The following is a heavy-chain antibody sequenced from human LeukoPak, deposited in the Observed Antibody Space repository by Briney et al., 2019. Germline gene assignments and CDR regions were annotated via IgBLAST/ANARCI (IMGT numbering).Heavy chain of an antibody. Sequence: GGSLRLSCAASGFTFSSYTMNWVRQAPGKGLEWVSSISSSSTYIYYADSVKGRFTISRDNAKNSLYLQMNSLRAEDTAVYYCARGGYYQSGYFDYWGQGTLVTVSS. D-gene: IGHD2-15*01. V-gene: IGHV3-21*01. J-gene: IGHJ4*02. CDR1: GFTFSSYT. CDR3: ARGGYYQSGYFDY. CDR2: ISSSSTYI.